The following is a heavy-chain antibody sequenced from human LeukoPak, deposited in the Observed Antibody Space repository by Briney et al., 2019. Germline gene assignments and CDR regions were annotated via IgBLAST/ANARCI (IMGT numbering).Heavy chain of an antibody. D-gene: IGHD6-13*01. V-gene: IGHV3-21*01. CDR2: ISSSSSYI. J-gene: IGHJ4*02. Sequence: GGSLRLSCAASGFTFSSYGMHWVRQAPGKGLEWVSSISSSSSYIYYADSVKGRFTISRDNAKNSLYLQMNSLRAEDSAMYYCARESGYSSSWYPGYWGQGTLVTVSS. CDR1: GFTFSSYG. CDR3: ARESGYSSSWYPGY.